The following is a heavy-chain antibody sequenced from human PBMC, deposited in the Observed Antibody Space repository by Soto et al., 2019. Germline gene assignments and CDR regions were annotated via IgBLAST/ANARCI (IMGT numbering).Heavy chain of an antibody. V-gene: IGHV3-20*04. CDR3: ARAAGYGSGSYHHFDY. J-gene: IGHJ4*02. CDR2: INWNSGST. CDR1: GFTFDDYG. Sequence: GGSLRLSCAASGFTFDDYGMSWVRQAPGKGLEWVSGINWNSGSTGYADSVKGRFTISRDNAKNSLYLQMNSLRAEDTALYYCARAAGYGSGSYHHFDYWGQGTLVTVSS. D-gene: IGHD3-10*01.